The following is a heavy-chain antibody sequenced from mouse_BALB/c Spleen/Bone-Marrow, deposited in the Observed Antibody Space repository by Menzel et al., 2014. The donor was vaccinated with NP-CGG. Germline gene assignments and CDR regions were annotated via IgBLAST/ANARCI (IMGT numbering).Heavy chain of an antibody. Sequence: EVKLVESGGGLVQPGGSLKLSCAASGFSFSGFTMSWVRQTPETRLEWVAYISTGGGNTYYPENIKGRFTISRDNAKNTLYLKMSSLKSEDTAMYYCARHDGTGNFRGGNALDYWGQGTSVTVSS. J-gene: IGHJ4*01. CDR2: ISTGGGNT. CDR3: ARHDGTGNFRGGNALDY. V-gene: IGHV5-12-2*01. D-gene: IGHD2-1*01. CDR1: GFSFSGFT.